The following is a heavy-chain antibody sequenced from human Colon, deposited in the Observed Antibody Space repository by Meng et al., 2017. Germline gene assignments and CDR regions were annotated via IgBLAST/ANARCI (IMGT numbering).Heavy chain of an antibody. CDR3: AKEEGGLVGAASDL. CDR1: GFSFDSYA. V-gene: IGHV3-23*01. Sequence: QRLESGGDVVQPGGSLRLSCAASGFSFDSYAMNWVRQAPGKGLEWVSGMSADGVKTYYADSVKGRFTISRDNSKKILYLQMSRLRVEDTAVYYCAKEEGGLVGAASDLWGQGSLVTVSS. D-gene: IGHD1-26*01. CDR2: MSADGVKT. J-gene: IGHJ4*02.